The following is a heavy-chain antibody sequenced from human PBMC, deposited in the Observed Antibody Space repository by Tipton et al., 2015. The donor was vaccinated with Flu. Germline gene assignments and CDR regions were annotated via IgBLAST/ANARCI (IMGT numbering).Heavy chain of an antibody. CDR1: GYTFTGYY. J-gene: IGHJ6*02. Sequence: QVQLVQSGAEVKKPGASVKASCKASGYTFTGYYMHWVRQAPGQGLEWMGWINPNSGGTNYAQNFQGWVTMTRDTSISTAYMELSRLRSDDTAVYYCARDSTVATDYYYYYGMDVWGQGTTVTVSS. CDR2: INPNSGGT. V-gene: IGHV1-2*04. CDR3: ARDSTVATDYYYYYGMDV. D-gene: IGHD4-23*01.